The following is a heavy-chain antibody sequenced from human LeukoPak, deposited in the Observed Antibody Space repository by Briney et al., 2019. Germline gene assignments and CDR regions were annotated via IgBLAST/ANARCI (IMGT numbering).Heavy chain of an antibody. J-gene: IGHJ4*02. CDR1: GLTFSSYW. CDR3: ARGPPNYYDSSVTLDY. Sequence: GGSLRLSCAASGLTFSSYWMHWVRHAPGKGLVWVSRINSDGSSTSYADSVKGRFTISRDNAKNTLYLQMNSLRAEDTAVYYCARGPPNYYDSSVTLDYWGQGTLVTVSS. V-gene: IGHV3-74*01. CDR2: INSDGSST. D-gene: IGHD3-22*01.